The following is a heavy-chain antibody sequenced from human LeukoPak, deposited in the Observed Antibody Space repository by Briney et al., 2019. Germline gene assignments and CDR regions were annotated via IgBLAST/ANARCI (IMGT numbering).Heavy chain of an antibody. CDR1: GFPFSIYW. D-gene: IGHD1-26*01. CDR3: ATSVGAYLMDFDY. CDR2: INSDGSST. Sequence: PGGSLRLSCVASGFPFSIYWIHWVCQAPGKGLVWVSRINSDGSSTIYADSVKGRFTISRDDAKNTVYLQMNGLRDEDTAVYYCATSVGAYLMDFDYWGQGTLVTVSS. V-gene: IGHV3-74*01. J-gene: IGHJ4*02.